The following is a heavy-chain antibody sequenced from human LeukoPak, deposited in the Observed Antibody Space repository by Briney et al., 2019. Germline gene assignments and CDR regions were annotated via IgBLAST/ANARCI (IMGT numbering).Heavy chain of an antibody. J-gene: IGHJ4*02. CDR2: INPSGNT. V-gene: IGHV4-61*02. CDR3: ARRASGYSFFDY. CDR1: GGSISSGNYY. Sequence: PSETLSLTCTVSGGSISSGNYYWCWIRQPAGKGLEWIGRINPSGNTNYNPSLKSRVTISVDTSKNQCSLKLSSVTAADTAVYYCARRASGYSFFDYWGQGTLVTVSS. D-gene: IGHD3-22*01.